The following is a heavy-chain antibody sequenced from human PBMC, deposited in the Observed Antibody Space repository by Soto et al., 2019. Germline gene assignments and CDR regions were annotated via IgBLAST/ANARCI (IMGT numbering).Heavy chain of an antibody. CDR3: ARGKLGYCSGGSCYPYYYYYYGMDV. V-gene: IGHV1-8*01. CDR1: GYTFTSYD. J-gene: IGHJ6*02. Sequence: QVQLVQSGAEVKKPGASVKVSCKASGYTFTSYDINWVRQATGQGLEWMGWMNPNSGNTGYVQKFQGRVTMTRNTSISTAYMELSSLRSEDTAVYYCARGKLGYCSGGSCYPYYYYYYGMDVWGQGTTVTVSS. CDR2: MNPNSGNT. D-gene: IGHD2-15*01.